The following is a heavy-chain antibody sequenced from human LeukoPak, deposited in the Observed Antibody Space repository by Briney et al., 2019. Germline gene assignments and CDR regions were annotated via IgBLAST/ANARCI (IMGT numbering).Heavy chain of an antibody. CDR2: ISYDGSNK. CDR1: GFTFSSYA. V-gene: IGHV3-30-3*01. J-gene: IGHJ3*02. Sequence: PGGSLRLSCAASGFTFSSYAMHWVRQAPGKGLEWVAVISYDGSNKYYADSVKGRFTTSRDNSKNTLYLQMNSLRAEDTAVYYCARGPSMEAFDIWGQGTMVTVSS. D-gene: IGHD2-8*01. CDR3: ARGPSMEAFDI.